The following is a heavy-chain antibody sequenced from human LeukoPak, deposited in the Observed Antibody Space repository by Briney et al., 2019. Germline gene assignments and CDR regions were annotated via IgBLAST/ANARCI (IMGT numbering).Heavy chain of an antibody. Sequence: SETLSLTCTVSGGSISSSSYYWGWIRQPPGKGLEWIGSIYYSGSTYYNPSLKSRVTISVDTSKNQFSLKLSSVTAADTAVYYCARRELRFLEWLGKKYYYMDVWGKGTTVTVSS. V-gene: IGHV4-39*01. CDR3: ARRELRFLEWLGKKYYYMDV. D-gene: IGHD3-3*01. J-gene: IGHJ6*03. CDR1: GGSISSSSYY. CDR2: IYYSGST.